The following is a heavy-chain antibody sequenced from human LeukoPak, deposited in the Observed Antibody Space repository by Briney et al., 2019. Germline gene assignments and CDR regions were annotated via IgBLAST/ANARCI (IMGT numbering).Heavy chain of an antibody. CDR1: GNTFTELS. D-gene: IGHD6-19*01. CDR2: FDPEDGET. CDR3: ARALVPGIAVAALYRYYFDY. J-gene: IGHJ4*02. V-gene: IGHV1-24*01. Sequence: ASVKVSCKVSGNTFTELSMHWVRQAPGKGLEWMGGFDPEDGETIYAQKFQGRVTITADESTSTAYMELSSLRSEDTAVYYCARALVPGIAVAALYRYYFDYWGQGTLVTVSS.